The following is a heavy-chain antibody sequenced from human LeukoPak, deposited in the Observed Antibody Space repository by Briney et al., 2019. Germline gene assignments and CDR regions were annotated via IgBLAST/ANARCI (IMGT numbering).Heavy chain of an antibody. D-gene: IGHD6-13*01. Sequence: GGSLVISGKGSGYSFTSYWIGWVRQLPGKGLEGMGIIYPGDSDTRYSPSFQGQVTISADKSISTAYLQWSSLKASDTAMYYCARPLSYPAGFDYWGQGTLVTVSS. CDR1: GYSFTSYW. CDR2: IYPGDSDT. CDR3: ARPLSYPAGFDY. V-gene: IGHV5-51*01. J-gene: IGHJ4*02.